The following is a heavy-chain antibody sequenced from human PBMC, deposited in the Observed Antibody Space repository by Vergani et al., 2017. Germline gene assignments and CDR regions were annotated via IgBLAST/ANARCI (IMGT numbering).Heavy chain of an antibody. J-gene: IGHJ5*02. Sequence: QVQLQESGPGLVKPSQTLSLTCTVSGSSISSGDYYWSWIRQPPGKGLEWIGYIYYSGSTYYNPSLKSRVTISVDTSKNQFSLKLSSVTAADTAVYYCARGTPGIAVAGSLNWFDPWGQGTLVTVSS. V-gene: IGHV4-30-4*08. CDR1: GSSISSGDYY. CDR2: IYYSGST. D-gene: IGHD6-19*01. CDR3: ARGTPGIAVAGSLNWFDP.